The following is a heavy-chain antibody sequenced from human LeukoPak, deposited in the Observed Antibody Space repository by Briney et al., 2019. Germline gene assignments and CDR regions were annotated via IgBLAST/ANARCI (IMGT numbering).Heavy chain of an antibody. V-gene: IGHV3-7*01. CDR3: ARVGSTSWYLDY. CDR2: IKQDGSQK. Sequence: GGSLRLSCAASGFTFRNYWMSWVRQAPGKGLEWVATIKQDGSQKYYGDSVKGRFTISRDNAQSSLFLQMNSLRADDTAVYYCARVGSTSWYLDYWGQGTLVSVS. J-gene: IGHJ4*02. D-gene: IGHD2-2*01. CDR1: GFTFRNYW.